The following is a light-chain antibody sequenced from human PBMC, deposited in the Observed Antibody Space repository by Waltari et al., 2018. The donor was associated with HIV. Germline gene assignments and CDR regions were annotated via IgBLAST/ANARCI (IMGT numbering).Light chain of an antibody. Sequence: EIVLTQSPGTLSLSPGQRATLSCGASQSVSSNYLTWYQQKPGQAPRLLSYGASSRATGIPDRFSGSGSGTDFTLTISRLEPEDFAVYYCQLYGNSPLYTFGQGTKLEIK. CDR1: QSVSSNY. CDR3: QLYGNSPLYT. CDR2: GAS. J-gene: IGKJ2*01. V-gene: IGKV3-20*01.